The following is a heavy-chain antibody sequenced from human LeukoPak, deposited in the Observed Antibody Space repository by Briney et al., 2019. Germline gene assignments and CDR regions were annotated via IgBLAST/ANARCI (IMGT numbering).Heavy chain of an antibody. CDR3: AREMIETDAFDI. CDR2: IYYSGST. CDR1: GGSISSYY. V-gene: IGHV4-59*01. D-gene: IGHD3-22*01. Sequence: SSETLSLTCAVSGGSISSYYWSWIRQPPGKGLAWIGYIYYSGSTNYNPSLKSRVTISVDTSKNQFSLKLSSVTAADTAVYYCAREMIETDAFDIWGQGTMVTVSS. J-gene: IGHJ3*02.